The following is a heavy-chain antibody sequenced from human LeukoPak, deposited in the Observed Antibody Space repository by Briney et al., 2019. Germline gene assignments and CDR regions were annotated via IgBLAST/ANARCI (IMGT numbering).Heavy chain of an antibody. V-gene: IGHV3-33*06. D-gene: IGHD6-19*01. Sequence: GGSLRLSCAASGFTFSSYGMHWVRQAPGKGLEWVAVIWYDGSNKYYADSVKGRFTISRDNSKNTLYLQMNSLRAEDTAVYYCAKDQGQWLAYLFDYWGQGTLVTVSS. CDR3: AKDQGQWLAYLFDY. CDR1: GFTFSSYG. J-gene: IGHJ4*02. CDR2: IWYDGSNK.